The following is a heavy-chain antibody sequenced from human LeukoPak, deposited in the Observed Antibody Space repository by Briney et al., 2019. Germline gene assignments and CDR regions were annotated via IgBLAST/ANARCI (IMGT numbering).Heavy chain of an antibody. V-gene: IGHV4-39*01. CDR1: GGSISSSSYY. J-gene: IGHJ4*02. CDR2: IYYSGST. Sequence: SETLSLTCTVSGGSISSSSYYWGWIRQPPGKGLEGVGGIYYSGSTYYNPSLKSRVTISVDTSKDQFSLKLSSVTAADTAVYYCARPSIVGATTGLIDYWGQGTLVTVSS. D-gene: IGHD1-26*01. CDR3: ARPSIVGATTGLIDY.